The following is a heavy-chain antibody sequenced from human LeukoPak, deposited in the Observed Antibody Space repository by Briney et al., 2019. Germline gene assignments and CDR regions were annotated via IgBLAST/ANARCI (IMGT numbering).Heavy chain of an antibody. D-gene: IGHD4-11*01. Sequence: ASVKVSCKASGYIFNNYGISWVRQAPGQGLEWMGWISAYNGNTNYAQKLQGRVTMTTDTSTSTAYMELRSLRSDDTAVYYCARDKSRDYTFDPWGQGTLVTVSS. CDR2: ISAYNGNT. V-gene: IGHV1-18*01. CDR3: ARDKSRDYTFDP. CDR1: GYIFNNYG. J-gene: IGHJ5*02.